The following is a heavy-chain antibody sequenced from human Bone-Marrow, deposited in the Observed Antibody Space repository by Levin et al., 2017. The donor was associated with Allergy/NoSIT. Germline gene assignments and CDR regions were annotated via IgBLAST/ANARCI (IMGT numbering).Heavy chain of an antibody. J-gene: IGHJ4*02. V-gene: IGHV4-4*02. D-gene: IGHD3-22*01. Sequence: SETLSLTCTISGVSISVGYWWSWVRQPPGKGLEWIGEIFHSGSTNYNPSLKSRVSMSVDKSKNQFSLKVNSLTAADTAVYYCARNGAYSSDYWGEGTLVTVSS. CDR3: ARNGAYSSDY. CDR2: IFHSGST. CDR1: GVSISVGYW.